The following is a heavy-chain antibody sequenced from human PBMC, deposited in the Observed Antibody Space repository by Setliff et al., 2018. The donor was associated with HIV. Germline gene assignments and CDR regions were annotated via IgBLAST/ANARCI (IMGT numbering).Heavy chain of an antibody. CDR2: IKQDGSEK. CDR1: GFTFSLHW. Sequence: PGGSLRLSCAASGFTFSLHWMSWVRQAPGQGLEWVSNIKQDGSEKSYVGSVKGRFTISRDNAKNSLYLQMNSLGAEDTAVYYCAKDNLYSSGIYQFDYWGQGTMVTVSS. J-gene: IGHJ4*02. V-gene: IGHV3-7*03. CDR3: AKDNLYSSGIYQFDY. D-gene: IGHD3-10*01.